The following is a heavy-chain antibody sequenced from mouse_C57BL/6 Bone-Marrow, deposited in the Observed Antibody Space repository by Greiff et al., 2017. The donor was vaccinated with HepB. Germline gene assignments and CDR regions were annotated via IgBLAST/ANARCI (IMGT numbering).Heavy chain of an antibody. Sequence: VQVVESGAELARPGASVKMSCKASGYTFTSYTMHWVKQRPGQGLEWIGYITPSSGYTKYNQKFKDKATLTADKSSSTAYMQLSSLTSEDAAVYYCARSRYGNYPWFAYWGQGTLVTVSA. J-gene: IGHJ3*01. CDR2: ITPSSGYT. CDR1: GYTFTSYT. D-gene: IGHD2-1*01. CDR3: ARSRYGNYPWFAY. V-gene: IGHV1-4*01.